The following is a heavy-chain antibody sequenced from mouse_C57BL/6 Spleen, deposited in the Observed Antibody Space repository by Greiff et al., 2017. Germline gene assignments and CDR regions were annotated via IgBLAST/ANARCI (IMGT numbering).Heavy chain of an antibody. V-gene: IGHV1-80*01. CDR2: IYPGDGDT. CDR3: ARRDYDPSWFAY. Sequence: QVQLQQSGAELVKPGASVKISCKASGYAFSSYWMNWVKQRPGKGLAWIGQIYPGDGDTNYNGKFKGKATLTADKSSSTAYMQLSSLTSEDSAVYFCARRDYDPSWFAYWGQGTLGTVSA. CDR1: GYAFSSYW. J-gene: IGHJ3*01. D-gene: IGHD2-4*01.